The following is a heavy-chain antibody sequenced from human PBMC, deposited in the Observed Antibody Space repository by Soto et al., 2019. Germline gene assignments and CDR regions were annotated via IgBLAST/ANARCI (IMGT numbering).Heavy chain of an antibody. CDR1: GFIFSSYG. J-gene: IGHJ4*02. CDR3: AKGRGWYGLGIDY. D-gene: IGHD6-19*01. V-gene: IGHV3-30*18. Sequence: QVQLVESGGGVVQPGRSLRLSCAASGFIFSSYGMHWVRQAPGKGLEWVAVISYDGSNKYYADSVKGRFTISRDNSKNTLYLQMNSLRAEDTAVYYCAKGRGWYGLGIDYWGQGTLVTVSS. CDR2: ISYDGSNK.